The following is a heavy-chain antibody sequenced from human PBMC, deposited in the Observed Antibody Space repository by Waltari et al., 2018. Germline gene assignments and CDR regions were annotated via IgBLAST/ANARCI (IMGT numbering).Heavy chain of an antibody. Sequence: QVQLQESGPGLVKPSETLSLTCAVPGYSISSGYYWGWIRQPPGKGLEWIGSIYHSGSTYYNPSLKSRVTISVDTSKNQFSLKLSSVTAADTAVYYCARGGGTVNYYYYYMDVWGKGTTVTVSS. CDR2: IYHSGST. D-gene: IGHD4-4*01. CDR1: GYSISSGYY. CDR3: ARGGGTVNYYYYYMDV. J-gene: IGHJ6*03. V-gene: IGHV4-38-2*01.